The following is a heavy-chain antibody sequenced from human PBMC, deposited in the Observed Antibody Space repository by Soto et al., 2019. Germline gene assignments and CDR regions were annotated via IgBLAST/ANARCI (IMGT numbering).Heavy chain of an antibody. J-gene: IGHJ6*03. Sequence: PSETLSLTCTVSGGSISSGGYYWSWIRQHPGKGLEWIGYIYYSGSTYYNPSLKSRVTISVDTSKNRISLKLSSVTAADTAVYYFAKEGGGDPWENYMDVWGKGSTVTVSS. CDR1: GGSISSGGYY. D-gene: IGHD2-21*02. V-gene: IGHV4-31*03. CDR3: AKEGGGDPWENYMDV. CDR2: IYYSGST.